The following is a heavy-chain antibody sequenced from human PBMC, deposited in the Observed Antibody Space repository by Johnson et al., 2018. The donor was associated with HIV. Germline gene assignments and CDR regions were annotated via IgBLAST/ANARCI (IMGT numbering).Heavy chain of an antibody. CDR3: AKDLGATKDDEWATDYYDFSIAYPVQDPRAVVGAFDV. V-gene: IGHV3-30*04. CDR1: GFTFSSYA. CDR2: ISYDGTNK. Sequence: QVQLVESGGGVVQPGRSLRLSCAASGFTFSSYAMHWVRQAPGKGLEWVAVISYDGTNKYYADSVKGRFTISRDNSKKTLSLQMNSLRPEDTAVYYCAKDLGATKDDEWATDYYDFSIAYPVQDPRAVVGAFDVWGQGTMVTVSS. J-gene: IGHJ3*01. D-gene: IGHD3/OR15-3a*01.